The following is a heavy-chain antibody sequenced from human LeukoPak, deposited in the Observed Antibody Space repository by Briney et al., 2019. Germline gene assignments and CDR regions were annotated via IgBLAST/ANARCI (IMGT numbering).Heavy chain of an antibody. Sequence: PSETLSLTCAVYGGSFSGYYWSWIRQPPGKGLEWIGEINHSGSTNYNPSLKNRVTISVYTSNNQCSLKLSSVTAADTAVYYCARGFSILTGYPFDYWGQGTLVTVSS. CDR3: ARGFSILTGYPFDY. CDR2: INHSGST. D-gene: IGHD3-9*01. CDR1: GGSFSGYY. J-gene: IGHJ4*02. V-gene: IGHV4-34*01.